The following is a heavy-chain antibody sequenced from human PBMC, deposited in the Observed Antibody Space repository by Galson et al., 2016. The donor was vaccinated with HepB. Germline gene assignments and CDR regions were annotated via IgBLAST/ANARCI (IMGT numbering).Heavy chain of an antibody. V-gene: IGHV5-10-1*01. CDR1: GYSFISFW. Sequence: QSGAEVKKPGESLRISCKGSGYSFISFWITWVRQMPGKGLEWMGRIDPSDSQTIYSPSFQGHVTITADKAITTAYLQWSSLNASDTAMYCCALHRPGSVWGEGTTVIVSS. CDR2: IDPSDSQT. J-gene: IGHJ6*04. CDR3: ALHRPGSV.